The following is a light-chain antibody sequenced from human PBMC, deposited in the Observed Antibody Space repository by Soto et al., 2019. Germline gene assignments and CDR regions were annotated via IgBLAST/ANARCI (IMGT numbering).Light chain of an antibody. CDR3: QQYGSSGT. Sequence: IVLTQSPCTLSLSPGAIATLSCRASQSVSSSNLGWYHQKPGQAPRLLIYGASNRATGIPDRFSGSGSGTDFTLTISRLEPEDFAVYYCQQYGSSGTFGQGTKVDI. CDR1: QSVSSSN. J-gene: IGKJ1*01. CDR2: GAS. V-gene: IGKV3-20*01.